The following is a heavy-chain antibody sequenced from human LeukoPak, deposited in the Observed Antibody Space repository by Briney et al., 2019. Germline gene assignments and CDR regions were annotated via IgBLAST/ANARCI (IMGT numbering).Heavy chain of an antibody. CDR1: GGTFSSYA. CDR3: ARVPYSSGWYDGSDY. V-gene: IGHV1-69*13. J-gene: IGHJ4*02. Sequence: WASVKVSCKASGGTFSSYAISWVRQDPGQGLEWMGGIIPIFGTANYAQKFQGRVTITADESTSTAYMELSSLRSEDTAVYYCARVPYSSGWYDGSDYWGQGTLVTVSS. D-gene: IGHD6-19*01. CDR2: IIPIFGTA.